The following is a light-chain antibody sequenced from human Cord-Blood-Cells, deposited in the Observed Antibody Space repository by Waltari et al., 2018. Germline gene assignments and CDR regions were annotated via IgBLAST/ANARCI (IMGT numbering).Light chain of an antibody. Sequence: QSALTQPRSVSGSPGQSVTISCTGTSSAVGGYNYVHWYQQHPGKAPKLMIYDVSTRPSGVPDRFSGSKSGNTASLTISGLQAEDEADYYCCSYAGSYTFVFGGGTKLTVL. V-gene: IGLV2-11*01. CDR1: SSAVGGYNY. CDR2: DVS. CDR3: CSYAGSYTFV. J-gene: IGLJ2*01.